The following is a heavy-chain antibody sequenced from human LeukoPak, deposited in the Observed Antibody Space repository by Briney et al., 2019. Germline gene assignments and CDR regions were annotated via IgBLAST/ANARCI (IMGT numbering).Heavy chain of an antibody. V-gene: IGHV3-48*03. CDR3: ARDYYDSSGYYRLQH. CDR2: ISGSGTTI. D-gene: IGHD3-22*01. Sequence: TGGSLRLSCAASGFTFSSYEMNWVRQAPGKGLEWLSYISGSGTTIYYADSVMGRFTISRDNAKNSLFLQMNSLRAEDTAVYYCARDYYDSSGYYRLQHWGQGTLVTVSS. J-gene: IGHJ1*01. CDR1: GFTFSSYE.